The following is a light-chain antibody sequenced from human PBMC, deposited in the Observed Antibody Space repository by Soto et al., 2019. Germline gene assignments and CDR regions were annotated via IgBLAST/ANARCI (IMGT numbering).Light chain of an antibody. Sequence: QSVLTQPPSASGTPGQRVTISCSGSSSNIGSNYVYWYQQFPGTAPKLLIYRNNQRPSGVPDRFSGSKSGTSASLAISGLRSEDEADYYCETWDDSLSAWVFGGGTKLTVL. J-gene: IGLJ3*02. CDR1: SSNIGSNY. V-gene: IGLV1-47*01. CDR2: RNN. CDR3: ETWDDSLSAWV.